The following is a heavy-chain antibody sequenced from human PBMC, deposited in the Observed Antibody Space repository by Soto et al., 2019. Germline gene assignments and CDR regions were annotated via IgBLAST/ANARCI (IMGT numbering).Heavy chain of an antibody. J-gene: IGHJ4*02. D-gene: IGHD2-15*01. V-gene: IGHV3-7*01. CDR1: GFTFSDFW. Sequence: EVQLVESGGDLVQPGGSLRLSCAASGFTFSDFWMSWVRQAPGKGLDWVANIKHDGSEKYYVDSVEGRFTISRDNTKHSMYLQMNSRRAEDTAVYYCARGGSWGPDFWGQGTLVTVSS. CDR2: IKHDGSEK. CDR3: ARGGSWGPDF.